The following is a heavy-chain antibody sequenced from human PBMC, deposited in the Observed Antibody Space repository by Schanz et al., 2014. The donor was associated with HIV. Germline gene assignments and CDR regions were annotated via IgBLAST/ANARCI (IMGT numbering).Heavy chain of an antibody. D-gene: IGHD2-21*02. J-gene: IGHJ6*02. V-gene: IGHV3-21*02. CDR2: ISATGAYI. CDR3: ARDSVDAVVTSTDYYNGIDV. Sequence: EVQLLESGGGLVQPGGSLRLSCAGSGFTFSDYSMTWVRQAPGKGLEWVAFISATGAYIYYADSVKGRFTISRDNAKKSLFLQMNSLRDEDTAIYFCARDSVDAVVTSTDYYNGIDVWGQGTTVTVSS. CDR1: GFTFSDYS.